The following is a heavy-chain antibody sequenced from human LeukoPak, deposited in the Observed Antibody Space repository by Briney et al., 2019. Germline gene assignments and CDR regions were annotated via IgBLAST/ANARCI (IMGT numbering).Heavy chain of an antibody. CDR1: GYTFTSYG. V-gene: IGHV1-18*01. J-gene: IGHJ6*03. Sequence: ASVKVSCKASGYTFTSYGISWVRQAPGQGLEGMGRISAYNGNTNYAQKLQGRVTKTTDTSTSTAYMELRSLRSDDTAVYYCAREQESSGYEPYYYYYMDVWGKGTTVTVSS. CDR2: ISAYNGNT. CDR3: AREQESSGYEPYYYYYMDV. D-gene: IGHD5-12*01.